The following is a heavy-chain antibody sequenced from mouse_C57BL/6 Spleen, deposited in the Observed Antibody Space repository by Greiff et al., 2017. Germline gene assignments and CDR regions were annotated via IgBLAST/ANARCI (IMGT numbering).Heavy chain of an antibody. D-gene: IGHD1-1*01. J-gene: IGHJ4*01. CDR3: AWMSYGISLYYALDY. V-gene: IGHV5-17*01. Sequence: EVQGVESGGGLVKPGGSLKLSCAASGFTFSDYGMHWVRQAPEKGLEWVAYISSGSSTIYYADTVKGRFTISRDNAKNTLFLQMTSLRSEDTAMYYCAWMSYGISLYYALDYWGQGPSVTVSS. CDR2: ISSGSSTI. CDR1: GFTFSDYG.